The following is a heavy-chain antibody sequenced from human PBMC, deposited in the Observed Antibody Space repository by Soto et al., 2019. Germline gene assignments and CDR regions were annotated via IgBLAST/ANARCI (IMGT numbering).Heavy chain of an antibody. CDR3: ARDQGVAAAGITWFDP. J-gene: IGHJ5*02. D-gene: IGHD6-13*01. CDR1: VAPMNSYH. Sequence: PSETLSLTCTVSVAPMNSYHWSWIRQPAGKGLEWIGHIHSSGSTNYNPSLKSRVTMSVDTSKNQFSLRLMSLTAADTAVYYCARDQGVAAAGITWFDPWGQGSLVTVSS. V-gene: IGHV4-4*07. CDR2: IHSSGST.